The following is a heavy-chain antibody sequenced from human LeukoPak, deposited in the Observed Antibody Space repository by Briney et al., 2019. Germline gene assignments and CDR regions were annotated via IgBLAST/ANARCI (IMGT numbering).Heavy chain of an antibody. Sequence: SETLSLTCTVSGGSISSYYWSWIRQPPGKGLEYIVNIYYSGSTNYNPSLKSRVTISVDTSKNQVALKLSSVTAADTAVYYCATNTARDYDFWSGPSYYYDGMDVWGQGTTVTVSS. V-gene: IGHV4-59*01. D-gene: IGHD3-3*01. J-gene: IGHJ6*02. CDR1: GGSISSYY. CDR3: ATNTARDYDFWSGPSYYYDGMDV. CDR2: IYYSGST.